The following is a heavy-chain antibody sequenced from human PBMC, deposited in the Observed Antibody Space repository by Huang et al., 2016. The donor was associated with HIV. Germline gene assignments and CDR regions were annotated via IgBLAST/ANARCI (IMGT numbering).Heavy chain of an antibody. J-gene: IGHJ4*02. Sequence: QVQLVESGGGVVQPGRSLRLSSAATGFPLSIFAMDWVRQVPGKGLEWVAAISYDGSNEYYAVAVKGRFTISRDNSKNTVYLQMNTVRVDDTAVYYCARGAADFDYWGQGTLVTVSS. V-gene: IGHV3-30-3*01. CDR3: ARGAADFDY. CDR2: ISYDGSNE. CDR1: GFPLSIFA.